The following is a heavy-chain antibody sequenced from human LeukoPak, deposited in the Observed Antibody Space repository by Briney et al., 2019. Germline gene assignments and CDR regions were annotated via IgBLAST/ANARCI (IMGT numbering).Heavy chain of an antibody. D-gene: IGHD2-15*01. CDR2: IYYSGST. CDR3: ARDKGGGYCSGGSCYTSLSIDP. V-gene: IGHV4-39*07. Sequence: SETLSLTCTVSGGSISSSSYFWGWIRQPPGKGLEWIGSIYYSGSTYYNPSLKSRVTISVDTSKNQFSLKLSSVTAADTAVYYCARDKGGGYCSGGSCYTSLSIDPWGQGTLVTVSS. CDR1: GGSISSSSYF. J-gene: IGHJ5*02.